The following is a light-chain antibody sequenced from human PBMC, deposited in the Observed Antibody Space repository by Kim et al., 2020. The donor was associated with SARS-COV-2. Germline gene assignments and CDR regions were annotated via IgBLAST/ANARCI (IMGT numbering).Light chain of an antibody. CDR2: AAS. Sequence: DIQMTQSPSSLSASVGDRVTITCRASQSIRSSLNWYQQKPGKAPKLLIHAASSFQSGVPSRFSGSGSGTDFTLTISSLQPEDFAIYHCQQSYSAPFTFGQGTKLEI. CDR1: QSIRSS. V-gene: IGKV1-39*01. CDR3: QQSYSAPFT. J-gene: IGKJ2*01.